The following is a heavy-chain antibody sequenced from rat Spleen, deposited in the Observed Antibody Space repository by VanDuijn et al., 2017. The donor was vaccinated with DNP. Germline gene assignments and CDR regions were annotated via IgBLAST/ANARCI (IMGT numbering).Heavy chain of an antibody. D-gene: IGHD1-11*01. CDR3: TRINYGGYPSYVMDA. CDR2: ISYDGSST. J-gene: IGHJ4*01. V-gene: IGHV5-29*01. Sequence: EVQLVESDGGLVQPGRSLKLSCAASGFTFSDYYMAWVRQAPTKGLEWVATISYDGSSTYYRDSVKGRFTISRDNAKSTLYLQMDSLRSEDTATYYCTRINYGGYPSYVMDAWGQGTSVTVSS. CDR1: GFTFSDYY.